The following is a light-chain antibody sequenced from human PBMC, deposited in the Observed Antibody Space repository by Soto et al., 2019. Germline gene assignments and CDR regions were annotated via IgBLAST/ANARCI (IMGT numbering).Light chain of an antibody. Sequence: DIQMTQSPSTLSASVGDRVTITCRASQNIRSWLAWYQQKPGKAPELLIFGSSDRATGIPDRFSGSGSGTDFTLTISRLEPEDFAVYYCQQYGSSPPYTFGQGTKLEIK. J-gene: IGKJ2*01. CDR2: GSS. CDR3: QQYGSSPPYT. V-gene: IGKV1-5*01. CDR1: QNIRSW.